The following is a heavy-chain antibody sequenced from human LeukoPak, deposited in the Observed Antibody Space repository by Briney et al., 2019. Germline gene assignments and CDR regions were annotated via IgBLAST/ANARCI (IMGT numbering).Heavy chain of an antibody. CDR2: IWYDGSNK. J-gene: IGHJ4*02. CDR3: ASSYGDYGGDY. V-gene: IGHV3-33*01. D-gene: IGHD4-17*01. Sequence: RPGGSLRLSCAASGFTFSSYGMHWVRQAPGKGLEWVAVIWYDGSNKYYADSVEGRFTISRDNSKNTLYLQMNSLRAEDTAVYYCASSYGDYGGDYWGQGTLVTVSS. CDR1: GFTFSSYG.